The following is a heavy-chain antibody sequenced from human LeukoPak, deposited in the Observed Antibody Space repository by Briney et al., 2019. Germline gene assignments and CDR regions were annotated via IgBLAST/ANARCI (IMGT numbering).Heavy chain of an antibody. CDR2: ISTDGSTT. CDR1: GFTFSSYW. CDR3: ARGTNGYNYGYLDY. V-gene: IGHV3-74*01. D-gene: IGHD5-24*01. J-gene: IGHJ4*02. Sequence: GGSLRLSCAASGFTFSSYWMLWVRQVPGKGPVWVSRISTDGSTTTYADSVKGRFTISRDNAKNTLYLQMNSLRAEDTAVYYCARGTNGYNYGYLDYWGQGTLVTVSS.